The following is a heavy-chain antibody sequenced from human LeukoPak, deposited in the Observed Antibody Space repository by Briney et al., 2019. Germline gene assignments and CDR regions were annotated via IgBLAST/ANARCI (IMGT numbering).Heavy chain of an antibody. J-gene: IGHJ5*02. V-gene: IGHV4-39*07. CDR2: IYYSGST. D-gene: IGHD1-1*01. CDR3: ARARRWNAAVEGWWFDP. CDR1: GGSISSSSYH. Sequence: SETLSLTCTVSGGSISSSSYHWGWIRQPPGKGLEWIGSIYYSGSTNYNPSLKSRVTISVDTSKNQFSLKLSSVTAADTAVYYCARARRWNAAVEGWWFDPWGQGTLVTVSS.